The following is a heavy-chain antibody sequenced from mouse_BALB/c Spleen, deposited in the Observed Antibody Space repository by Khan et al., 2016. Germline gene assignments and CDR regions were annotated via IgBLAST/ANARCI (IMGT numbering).Heavy chain of an antibody. CDR1: GFTFSDAW. V-gene: IGHV6-6*01. Sequence: EVKLEVSGGGLVQPGGSMKLSCAASGFTFSDAWMDWVRQSPEKGLEWVAEIRNKPNNHATYYAESVKGRFTISRDDSKSSVYLQMNSLRAEDTGIYYCTSHWGGFDYWGQGTTLTVSS. D-gene: IGHD4-1*01. CDR2: IRNKPNNHAT. CDR3: TSHWGGFDY. J-gene: IGHJ2*01.